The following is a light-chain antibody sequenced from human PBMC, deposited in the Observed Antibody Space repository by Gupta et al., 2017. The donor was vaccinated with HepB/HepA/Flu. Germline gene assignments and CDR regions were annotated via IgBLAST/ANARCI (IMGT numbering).Light chain of an antibody. CDR2: TAS. J-gene: IGKJ1*01. CDR3: QQTYSSPRT. V-gene: IGKV1-39*01. CDR1: QTISIY. Sequence: DIEMTQSPSSLAASVGDRVTITCRASQTISIYLHWYQQKPGKAPNLLIYTASTLQSGVPSRFSGGGSGTDFTLTISSLQPEDFATYYCQQTYSSPRTFGQGTKVEIK.